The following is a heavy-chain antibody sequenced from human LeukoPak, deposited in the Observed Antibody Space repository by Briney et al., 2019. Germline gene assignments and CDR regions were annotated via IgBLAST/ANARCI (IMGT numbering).Heavy chain of an antibody. V-gene: IGHV4-59*01. Sequence: SETLSLTCTVSGGSISSYHWSWIRQPPGKGLEWIGYIYYSGSTNYNPSLKSRVTISVDTSKNQFSLKLSSVTAADTAVYYCARDKGGYYPQRFDSWGQGTLVTVSS. CDR1: GGSISSYH. J-gene: IGHJ4*02. CDR2: IYYSGST. CDR3: ARDKGGYYPQRFDS. D-gene: IGHD3-3*01.